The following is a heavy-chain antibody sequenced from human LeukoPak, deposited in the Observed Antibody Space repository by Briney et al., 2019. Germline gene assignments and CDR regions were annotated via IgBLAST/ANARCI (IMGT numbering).Heavy chain of an antibody. J-gene: IGHJ4*02. D-gene: IGHD4-23*01. CDR3: ARTYGGNCDY. V-gene: IGHV6-1*01. CDR1: GDSVSSNSAA. CDR2: TYFRSKWYN. Sequence: SQTLSLTCVISGDSVSSNSAAWNWIRQSPSRGFEWLGRTYFRSKWYNDYAASAKSRMTVNPDTSKNHFSLQLSSVTLEDTAVYYCARTYGGNCDYWGQGTLVTVSS.